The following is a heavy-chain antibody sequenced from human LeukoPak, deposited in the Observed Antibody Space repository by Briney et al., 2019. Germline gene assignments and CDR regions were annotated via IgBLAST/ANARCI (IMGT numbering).Heavy chain of an antibody. V-gene: IGHV3-23*01. CDR1: GFTFSSYA. CDR3: AKHNYDILTGFDY. D-gene: IGHD3-9*01. CDR2: ISGSGGST. J-gene: IGHJ4*02. Sequence: PGGSLRLSCAASGFTFSSYAMSWVRQAPGKGLEWVSAISGSGGSTYYADSVKGRFTTSRDNSKNTLYLQTNSLRAEDTAVYYCAKHNYDILTGFDYWGQGTLVTVSS.